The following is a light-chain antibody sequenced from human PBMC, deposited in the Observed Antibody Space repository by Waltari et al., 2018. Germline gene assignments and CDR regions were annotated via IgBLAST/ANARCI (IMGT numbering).Light chain of an antibody. V-gene: IGLV1-44*01. J-gene: IGLJ3*02. CDR1: TSNIGSNS. CDR3: AAWDDRLNGVM. Sequence: QSVLTQTPSVSGTPGQRITISCSGNTSNIGSNSVHWYRQLPESAPKLLIYTNNQRLSGVPDRFSGSKSGTSASLDISGLRSEDEADYFCAAWDDRLNGVMFGGGTKLTVL. CDR2: TNN.